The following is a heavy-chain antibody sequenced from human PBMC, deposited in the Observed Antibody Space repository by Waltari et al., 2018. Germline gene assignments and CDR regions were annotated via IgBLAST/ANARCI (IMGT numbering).Heavy chain of an antibody. CDR3: AKQSPSYTRGWYPLES. CDR2: IYSGGNT. J-gene: IGHJ4*02. Sequence: EVQLVESGGNLIQPGGSLRLSCAASGFTVRTNFISWVRQAPGKGLEWVSIIYSGGNTYYAGSVKGRFTISRDNYKNMVYLEMNSLRAEDTAVYYCAKQSPSYTRGWYPLESWGPGTLVT. CDR1: GFTVRTNF. D-gene: IGHD6-19*01. V-gene: IGHV3-53*01.